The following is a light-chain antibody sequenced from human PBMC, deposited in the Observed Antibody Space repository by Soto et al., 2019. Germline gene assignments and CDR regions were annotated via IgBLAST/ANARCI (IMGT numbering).Light chain of an antibody. CDR1: QSVSISY. CDR2: GAT. V-gene: IGKV3-20*01. Sequence: EIVLTQSPGTLSLSPGDRATLSCRASQSVSISYLAWYQQKAGQAPRLLLYGATSRATGIPDRFSGSESGTDFTLTISRLEPEDFAVYYCQQYGSSPLTFGGGTKVEIK. CDR3: QQYGSSPLT. J-gene: IGKJ4*01.